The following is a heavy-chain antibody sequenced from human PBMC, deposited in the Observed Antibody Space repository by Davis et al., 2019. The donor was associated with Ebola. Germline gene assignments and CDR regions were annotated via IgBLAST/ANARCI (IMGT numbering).Heavy chain of an antibody. CDR3: ARHLSYYYYYYGMDV. Sequence: GESLKISCQGSGYSFTSYWIGWVRQMPGKGLEWMGRIDPSDSYTNYSPSFQGHVTISVDKSTNTASLQWSSLKASDTAMYYCARHLSYYYYYYGMDVWGQGTTVTVSS. V-gene: IGHV5-10-1*01. CDR2: IDPSDSYT. CDR1: GYSFTSYW. J-gene: IGHJ6*02.